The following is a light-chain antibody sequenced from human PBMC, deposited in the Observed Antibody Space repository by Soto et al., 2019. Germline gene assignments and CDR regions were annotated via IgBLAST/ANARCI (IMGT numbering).Light chain of an antibody. J-gene: IGKJ1*01. Sequence: EIVLAQSPATLSLSPGERATLSCMASQTVNNNVAWYQLKDGQVPRLLIYGASSRATGIPDRFSGSGSGTDFTLTISRLEPGDFAVYYCQQYVTSPPGTFGQGTKVHIK. CDR3: QQYVTSPPGT. CDR2: GAS. V-gene: IGKV3-20*01. CDR1: QTVNNN.